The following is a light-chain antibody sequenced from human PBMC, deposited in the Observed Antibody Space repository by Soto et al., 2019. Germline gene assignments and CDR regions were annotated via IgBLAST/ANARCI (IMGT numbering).Light chain of an antibody. J-gene: IGLJ2*01. Sequence: QSVLTQPPSASGTPGQRVTISCSGSSSNIGSNTVNWYQQLPGTAPKLLIYSNNQRPSGVPDRFSGSKSGTSASLAISGLQCEDEGDYYWAAWDDSLNGVVFGGGTKLTVL. CDR1: SSNIGSNT. CDR2: SNN. CDR3: AAWDDSLNGVV. V-gene: IGLV1-44*01.